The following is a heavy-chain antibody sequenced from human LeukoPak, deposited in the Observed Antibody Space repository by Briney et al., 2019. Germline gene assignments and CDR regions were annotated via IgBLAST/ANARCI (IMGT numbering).Heavy chain of an antibody. CDR1: GFPFSTDA. V-gene: IGHV3-23*01. CDR3: AKDVYGDYGGLDY. Sequence: GVSLRLSCAASGFPFSTDAMSWDRQAPGKGLEWVSSIRGSDGSTYYADSVKGRFAISRDNSKNTLYLQMNSLRAEDTAVYYCAKDVYGDYGGLDYWGQGTLVTVSS. J-gene: IGHJ4*02. D-gene: IGHD4-17*01. CDR2: IRGSDGST.